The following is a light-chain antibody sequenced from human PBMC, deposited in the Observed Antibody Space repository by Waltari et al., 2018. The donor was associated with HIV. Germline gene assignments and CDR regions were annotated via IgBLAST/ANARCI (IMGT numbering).Light chain of an antibody. CDR2: DNN. J-gene: IGLJ3*02. CDR1: SSKLGNNS. Sequence: QSVLTQPPSVSAAPGHKVVIACSGGSSKLGNNSVSWFQPLPRTAPKFIIYDNNKRPSGIPDRFSGSRSGTSATLSITGLQSGDEADYYCGTWDTSLSAGVFGGGTKVTVL. CDR3: GTWDTSLSAGV. V-gene: IGLV1-51*01.